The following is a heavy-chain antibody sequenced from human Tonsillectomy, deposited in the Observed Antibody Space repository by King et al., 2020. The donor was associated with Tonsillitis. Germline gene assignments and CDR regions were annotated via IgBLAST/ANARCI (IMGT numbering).Heavy chain of an antibody. V-gene: IGHV1-18*01. CDR3: AREGITMVRGVINHYYYYGMDV. Sequence: QLVQSGAEVKKPGASVKVSCKASGYTFTSYGISWVRQAPGQGLEWMGWISAYNGNTNYAQKLQGRVTMTTDTSTSTAYMELRSLRSDDTAVYYCAREGITMVRGVINHYYYYGMDVWGQGTTVTVSS. D-gene: IGHD3-10*01. J-gene: IGHJ6*02. CDR1: GYTFTSYG. CDR2: ISAYNGNT.